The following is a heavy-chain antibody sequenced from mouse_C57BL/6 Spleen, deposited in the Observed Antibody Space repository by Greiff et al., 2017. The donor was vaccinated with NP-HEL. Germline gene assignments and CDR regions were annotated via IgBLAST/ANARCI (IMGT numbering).Heavy chain of an antibody. J-gene: IGHJ4*01. Sequence: QVQLQQSGAELVRPGASVTLSCKASGYTFTDYEMHWVKQTPVHGLEWIGAIDPETGGTAYNQKFKGKAILTADKSSSTAYMELRSLTSEDSAVYYCTRIYGSSPYAKDYWGQGTSVTVSS. D-gene: IGHD1-1*01. CDR3: TRIYGSSPYAKDY. CDR2: IDPETGGT. V-gene: IGHV1-15*01. CDR1: GYTFTDYE.